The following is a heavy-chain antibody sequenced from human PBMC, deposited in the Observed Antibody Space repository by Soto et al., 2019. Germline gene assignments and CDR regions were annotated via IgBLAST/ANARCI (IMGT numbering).Heavy chain of an antibody. Sequence: EVQLLESGGGLVQPGGSLRLSCAASGFTFSSYAMSWVRQAPGKGLEWVSAISGSGGSTYYADSVKGRFTISRDNSKYTLYLQMNSLRAEDTAVYYCAKHAVQEWLRFGYFDLWGRGTLVTVSS. J-gene: IGHJ2*01. CDR3: AKHAVQEWLRFGYFDL. CDR2: ISGSGGST. D-gene: IGHD5-12*01. CDR1: GFTFSSYA. V-gene: IGHV3-23*01.